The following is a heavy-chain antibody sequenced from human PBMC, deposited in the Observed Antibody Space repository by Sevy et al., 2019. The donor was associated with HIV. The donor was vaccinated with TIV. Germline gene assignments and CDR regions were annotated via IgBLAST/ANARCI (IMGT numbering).Heavy chain of an antibody. CDR2: IYYNGHI. V-gene: IGHV4-59*08. J-gene: IGHJ4*02. Sequence: SETLSLTCTVSGGSITSLYWNWIRQPPGKGLEWIANIYYNGHINYNPSLKSRVTLSLDTSKNQFSLRLSSVTAADTAMYYCAGGNARGRGYYWGQGTLVTVSS. CDR1: GGSITSLY. D-gene: IGHD3-10*01. CDR3: AGGNARGRGYY.